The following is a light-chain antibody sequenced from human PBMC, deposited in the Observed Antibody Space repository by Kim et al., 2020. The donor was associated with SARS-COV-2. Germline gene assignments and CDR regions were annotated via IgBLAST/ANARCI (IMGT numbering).Light chain of an antibody. CDR1: NIGSKS. Sequence: SYELTQPPSVSVAPGETANIACGGNNIGSKSVHWYQQMPGQAPVLVIYYDSDRPSGIPERFSGSNSGITATLTISRVEAGDEADYYCQVWDSSSDHVVFG. J-gene: IGLJ2*01. CDR2: YDS. V-gene: IGLV3-21*04. CDR3: QVWDSSSDHVV.